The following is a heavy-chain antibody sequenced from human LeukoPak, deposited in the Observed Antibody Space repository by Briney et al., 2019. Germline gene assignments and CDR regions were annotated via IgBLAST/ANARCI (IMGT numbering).Heavy chain of an antibody. V-gene: IGHV3-74*01. Sequence: PGGSLRLSCAASGFTFSSYWMHWVRQAPGKGLVWVSRTNSDVTTTNYADSVKGRFTISRDNAKNTLYLQMNSLSAEDTALYYCARVGICGDYSKFDYWGQGTLVTVSS. J-gene: IGHJ4*02. CDR2: TNSDVTTT. CDR1: GFTFSSYW. D-gene: IGHD2-15*01. CDR3: ARVGICGDYSKFDY.